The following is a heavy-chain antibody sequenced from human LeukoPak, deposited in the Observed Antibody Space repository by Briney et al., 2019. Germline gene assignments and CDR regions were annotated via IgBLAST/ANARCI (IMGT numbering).Heavy chain of an antibody. CDR1: GFTFSSYG. CDR3: AEDFWAVDAAMVDY. CDR2: ISYDGSKK. V-gene: IGHV3-30*18. Sequence: QPGRSLILSWSASGFTFSSYGMHWVRQAPGKGLDWVAVISYDGSKKYYVDSVKGRFTISRVNSKNTLYLQMSSMREEAEAVYYCAEDFWAVDAAMVDYWGRGKLATVSS. J-gene: IGHJ4*02. D-gene: IGHD5-18*01.